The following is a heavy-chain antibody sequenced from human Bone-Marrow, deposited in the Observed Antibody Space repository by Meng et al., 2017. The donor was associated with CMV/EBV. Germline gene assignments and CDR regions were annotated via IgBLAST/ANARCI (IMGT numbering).Heavy chain of an antibody. V-gene: IGHV1-2*02. J-gene: IGHJ6*02. CDR2: INPNSGGT. Sequence: ASVKVSCKASGYTFTGYYMHWVRQAPGQGLEWIGWINPNSGGTNYAQKYQGRVTMTRDTSISTDYMELSRMRSDDTAVYYRARGGAVARTLRSYGMDVWGQGTTVTVSS. CDR1: GYTFTGYY. CDR3: ARGGAVARTLRSYGMDV. D-gene: IGHD6-19*01.